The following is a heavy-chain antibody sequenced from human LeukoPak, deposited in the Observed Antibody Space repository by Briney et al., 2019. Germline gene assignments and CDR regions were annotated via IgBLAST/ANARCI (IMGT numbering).Heavy chain of an antibody. CDR3: AKMPFEY. CDR2: INEDGSEK. CDR1: GFSFSSYG. J-gene: IGHJ4*02. Sequence: GGSLRLSCAASGFSFSSYGMSWVRQAPGKGLEWVADINEDGSEKYYVDSVKGGFTISRGKAKSSLFLQMNRLRDEDTAVYYCAKMPFEYWGQGTLLTVSS. V-gene: IGHV3-7*01. D-gene: IGHD2-2*01.